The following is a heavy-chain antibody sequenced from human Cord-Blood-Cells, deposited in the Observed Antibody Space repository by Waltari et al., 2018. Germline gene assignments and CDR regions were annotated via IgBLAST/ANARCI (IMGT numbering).Heavy chain of an antibody. D-gene: IGHD4-17*01. Sequence: QVHMVPAGAEVRNPGCSVQVAREAWGGTLSGNASSLVRAAPGQGFEGRGGIIPIFGTANYAKKFQGKVTITADESTSTGYMELGSLGSEDTAVYYCSRDDDGGNYYFDFWGQGTLVTVSS. CDR3: SRDDDGGNYYFDF. CDR1: GGTLSGNA. J-gene: IGHJ4*02. CDR2: IIPIFGTA. V-gene: IGHV1-69*12.